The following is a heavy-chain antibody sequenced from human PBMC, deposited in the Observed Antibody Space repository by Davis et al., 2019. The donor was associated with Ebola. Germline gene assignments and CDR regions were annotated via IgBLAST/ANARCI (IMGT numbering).Heavy chain of an antibody. CDR2: INPSAATT. CDR1: GYTFNSYH. CDR3: ARDLPYAVSGSGHDY. Sequence: ASVKVSCKASGYTFNSYHIFWVRQAPGQGLEWMGVINPSAATTNYAQKFQGRVTVTRDTSTTTVYMELSNLRSDDTAVYYCARDLPYAVSGSGHDYWGQGTLVTVSS. V-gene: IGHV1-46*02. D-gene: IGHD3-10*01. J-gene: IGHJ4*02.